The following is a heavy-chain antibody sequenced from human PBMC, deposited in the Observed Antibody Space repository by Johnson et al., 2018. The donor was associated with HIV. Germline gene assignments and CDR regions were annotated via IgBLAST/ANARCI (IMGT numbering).Heavy chain of an antibody. D-gene: IGHD1-14*01. CDR3: ERVGRGLGTEDAFDI. Sequence: QVQLVESGGGVVQPGKSLRLSCAASGFTFSTYPMHWVRQAPGKGLEWVALMSYDGSNKYYADSVKGRFTISRDNSKNTLYLQLNSLSAEDTAVYYCERVGRGLGTEDAFDIWGQGTMVTVSS. V-gene: IGHV3-30-3*01. J-gene: IGHJ3*02. CDR2: MSYDGSNK. CDR1: GFTFSTYP.